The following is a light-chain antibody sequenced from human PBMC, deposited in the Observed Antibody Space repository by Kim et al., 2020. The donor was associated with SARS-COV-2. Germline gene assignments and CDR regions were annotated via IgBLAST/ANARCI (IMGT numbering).Light chain of an antibody. CDR1: QSVSSNY. V-gene: IGKV3-20*01. CDR3: QQYGTSTGYT. J-gene: IGKJ2*01. CDR2: AAS. Sequence: GKRAALSCKARQSVSSNYLAWSEKKPGQAHRLLIYAASSRATGIPDRFSGSGSQTGFTLTMNGLEPEDFALYYCQQYGTSTGYTFGQGTKLEI.